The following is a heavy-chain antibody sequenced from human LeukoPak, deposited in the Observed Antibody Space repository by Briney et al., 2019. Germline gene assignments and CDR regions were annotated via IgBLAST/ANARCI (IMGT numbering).Heavy chain of an antibody. CDR2: IYYSGST. Sequence: PSETLSLTCTVSGGSISSGDYYWSWIRQPPGKGLEWIGYIYYSGSTCYNPSLKSRVTISVDTSKNQFSLKLSSVTAADTAVYYCASIDSSGHYHIDYWGQGTLVTVSS. CDR3: ASIDSSGHYHIDY. CDR1: GGSISSGDYY. J-gene: IGHJ4*02. D-gene: IGHD3-22*01. V-gene: IGHV4-30-4*01.